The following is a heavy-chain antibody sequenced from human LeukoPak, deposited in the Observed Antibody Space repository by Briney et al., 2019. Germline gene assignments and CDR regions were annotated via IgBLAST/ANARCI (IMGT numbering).Heavy chain of an antibody. D-gene: IGHD3-3*01. CDR1: GGSIGSGDYY. V-gene: IGHV4-30-4*01. Sequence: SETLSLTCTVSGGSIGSGDYYWSWIRQPPGKGLEWIGYIYYSGSTYYNPSLKSRVTISVDTSENQFSLKLSSVTAADTAVYYCARELTIFGVADNWGQGTLVTVSS. J-gene: IGHJ4*02. CDR3: ARELTIFGVADN. CDR2: IYYSGST.